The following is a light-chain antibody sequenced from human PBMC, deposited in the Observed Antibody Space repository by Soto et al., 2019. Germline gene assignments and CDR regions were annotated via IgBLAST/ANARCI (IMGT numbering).Light chain of an antibody. CDR2: RNN. V-gene: IGLV1-47*01. CDR1: SSNIESNF. CDR3: TVWDDSLRGRL. J-gene: IGLJ2*01. Sequence: QSVLTQPPSASGTPGQRVTISCSGSSSNIESNFVYWYQQFPGTAPRLLIYRNNQRPSGVPDRFSGSKSGTSASLAISALXXEDXADYYCTVWDDSLRGRLFGGGTKLTVL.